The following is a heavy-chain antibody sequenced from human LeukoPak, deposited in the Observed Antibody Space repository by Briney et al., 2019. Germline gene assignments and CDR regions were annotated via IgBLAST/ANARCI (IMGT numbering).Heavy chain of an antibody. CDR1: GYSISTSYY. J-gene: IGHJ6*03. CDR2: IYHSGNT. D-gene: IGHD2-2*01. CDR3: ARRRRYCSSTSCYYYYYYMDV. V-gene: IGHV4-38-2*02. Sequence: ASETLSLTCTVSGYSISTSYYWGWIRQPPGKGLEWIGSIYHSGNTYYNPSLKSRVTISVDTSKNQFSLKLSSVTAADTAVYYCARRRRYCSSTSCYYYYYYMDVWGKGTTVTISS.